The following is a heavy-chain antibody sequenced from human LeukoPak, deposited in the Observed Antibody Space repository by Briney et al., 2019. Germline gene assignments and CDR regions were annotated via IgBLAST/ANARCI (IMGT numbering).Heavy chain of an antibody. D-gene: IGHD5-18*01. CDR3: ARGRPVDTAMVTKDFDY. J-gene: IGHJ4*02. V-gene: IGHV4-34*01. CDR2: INHSGST. CDR1: GGSFSGYY. Sequence: SKTLSVTCAVYGGSFSGYYWSWIRQPPGKGLEWIGEINHSGSTNYNPSLKSRVTISVDTSKNQFSLKLSSVTAADTAVYYCARGRPVDTAMVTKDFDYWGQGTLVTVSS.